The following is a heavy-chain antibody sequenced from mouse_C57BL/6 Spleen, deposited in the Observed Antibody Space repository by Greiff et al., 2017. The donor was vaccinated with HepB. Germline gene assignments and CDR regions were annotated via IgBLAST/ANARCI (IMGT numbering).Heavy chain of an antibody. J-gene: IGHJ3*01. CDR1: GFTFSSYT. V-gene: IGHV5-9*01. Sequence: EVMLVESGGGLVKPGGSLKLSCAASGFTFSSYTMSWVRQTPEKRLEWVATISGGGGNTYYPDSVKGRFTISRDNAKNTLYLQMSSLRSEDTALYYCARPAPNYDYDPFSAYWGQGTLVTVSA. CDR2: ISGGGGNT. CDR3: ARPAPNYDYDPFSAY. D-gene: IGHD2-4*01.